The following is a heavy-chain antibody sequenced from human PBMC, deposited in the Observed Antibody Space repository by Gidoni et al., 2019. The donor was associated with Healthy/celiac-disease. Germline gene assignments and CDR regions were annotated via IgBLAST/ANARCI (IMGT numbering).Heavy chain of an antibody. CDR2: ISSSVSTI. V-gene: IGHV3-48*03. CDR3: ASSPAPGELPGY. CDR1: GFTFSSYE. J-gene: IGHJ4*02. Sequence: EVQLVESGGGLVQPGGSLRLSCAASGFTFSSYEMNWVRQAPGKGLECVSYISSSVSTIYNADSVKGRFTISRDNAKNSLYLQMNSLRAEDTAFYYCASSPAPGELPGYWGQGTLVTVSS. D-gene: IGHD1-26*01.